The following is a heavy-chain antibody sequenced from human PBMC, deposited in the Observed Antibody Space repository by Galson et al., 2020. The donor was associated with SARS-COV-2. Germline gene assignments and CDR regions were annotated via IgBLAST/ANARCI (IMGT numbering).Heavy chain of an antibody. CDR2: ISSSSSYI. CDR3: ARGLVGLQDGLDY. CDR1: GFTFSSYS. Sequence: GGSLRLSCAASGFTFSSYSMNWVRQAPGKGLEWVSSISSSSSYIYYADSVKGRFTISIDNAKNSLYLQMNSLRAEDTAVYYCARGLVGLQDGLDYWGQGTLVTVSS. J-gene: IGHJ4*02. D-gene: IGHD1-26*01. V-gene: IGHV3-21*01.